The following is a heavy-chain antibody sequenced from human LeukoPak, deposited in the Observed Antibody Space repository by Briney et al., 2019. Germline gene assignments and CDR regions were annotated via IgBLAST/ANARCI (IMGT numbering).Heavy chain of an antibody. CDR3: ARQSFGMYSGTYDY. D-gene: IGHD1-26*01. V-gene: IGHV4-39*01. CDR1: GGSISSSNNY. Sequence: PSETLSLTCTVSGGSISSSNNYWGWIRQPPGKGLEWIGNIYKSGSIYYNPSLKSRVTISVDTSKNQFSLNLSSVTAADTAVYYCARQSFGMYSGTYDYWGQGTLVTVSS. CDR2: IYKSGSI. J-gene: IGHJ4*02.